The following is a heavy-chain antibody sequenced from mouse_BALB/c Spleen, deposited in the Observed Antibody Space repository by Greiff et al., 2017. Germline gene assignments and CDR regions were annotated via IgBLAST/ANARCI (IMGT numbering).Heavy chain of an antibody. CDR1: GYTFTSYW. J-gene: IGHJ2*01. V-gene: IGHV1S22*01. D-gene: IGHD4-1*01. CDR3: TRDWEDHFDY. CDR2: IYPVSGST. Sequence: LQQPGSELVRPGASVKLSCKASGYTFTSYWMHWVKQRPGQGLEWIGNIYPVSGSTNYDEKFKSKATMTVDTASSTAYMQLSSLTSEDSAVYYCTRDWEDHFDYWGQGTTLTVSS.